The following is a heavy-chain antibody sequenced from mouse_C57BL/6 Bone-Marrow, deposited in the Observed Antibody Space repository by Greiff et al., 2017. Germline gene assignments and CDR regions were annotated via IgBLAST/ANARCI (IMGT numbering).Heavy chain of an antibody. V-gene: IGHV1-81*01. Sequence: QVQLQQSGAELARPGASVKLSCKASGYTFTSYGISWVKQRTGKGLAWIGEIYPRSGNTYYNEKFKGKATLTADKSTSTAYMELRSLTSEDSAVYFCARETSDYGGQGTTLTVSS. CDR2: IYPRSGNT. J-gene: IGHJ2*01. CDR3: ARETSDY. CDR1: GYTFTSYG.